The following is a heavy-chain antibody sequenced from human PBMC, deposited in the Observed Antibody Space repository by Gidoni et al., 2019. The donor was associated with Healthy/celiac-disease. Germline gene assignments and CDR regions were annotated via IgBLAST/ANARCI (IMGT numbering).Heavy chain of an antibody. CDR3: AKDISGVFDY. J-gene: IGHJ4*02. CDR1: GFTFDDYT. V-gene: IGHV3-43*01. Sequence: EVQLVESGGVVVQPGGSLRLSCAASGFTFDDYTMHWVRQAPGKVLEWVSLISWDGHSTYYADSVKGRFTISRDNGKTSLYLQMNRLRIEDTALYYCAKDISGVFDYWGQGTLVTVSS. CDR2: ISWDGHST. D-gene: IGHD3-10*01.